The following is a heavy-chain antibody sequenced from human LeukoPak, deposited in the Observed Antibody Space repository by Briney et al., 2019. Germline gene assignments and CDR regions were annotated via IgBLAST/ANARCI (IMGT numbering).Heavy chain of an antibody. Sequence: SVKVSCKASGGTFSSYTISWVRQAPGQGLEWMGGIIPIFGTANYAQKFQGRVTITADESTSTAYMELSSLRSEDTAVYYCARDIGSGSSFLYYGMDVWGQGTTVTVSS. CDR2: IIPIFGTA. J-gene: IGHJ6*02. D-gene: IGHD6-6*01. CDR1: GGTFSSYT. CDR3: ARDIGSGSSFLYYGMDV. V-gene: IGHV1-69*13.